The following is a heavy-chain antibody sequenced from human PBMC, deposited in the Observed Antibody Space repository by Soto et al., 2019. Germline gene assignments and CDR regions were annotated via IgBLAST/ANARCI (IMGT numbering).Heavy chain of an antibody. CDR1: GYTFTSYD. V-gene: IGHV1-8*01. Sequence: QVQLVQSGAEVKKPGASVKVSCKASGYTFTSYDINWVRQATGQGLEWMGWMNPNSGNTGYAQKFQGRVTMTRNTSISTAYMELSSLRSEDTAVYYCARFTMVRGVIQVYYYYYGMDVWGQGTTVTVSS. J-gene: IGHJ6*02. CDR3: ARFTMVRGVIQVYYYYYGMDV. CDR2: MNPNSGNT. D-gene: IGHD3-10*01.